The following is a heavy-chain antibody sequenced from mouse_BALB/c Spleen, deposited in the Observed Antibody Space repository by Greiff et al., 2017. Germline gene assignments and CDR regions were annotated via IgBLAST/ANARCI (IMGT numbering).Heavy chain of an antibody. CDR3: ARDHGGWAMDY. D-gene: IGHD2-3*01. Sequence: VQRVESGPGLVAPSQSLSITCTVSGFSLTSYGVHWVRQPPGKGLEWLGVIWAGGSTNYNSALMSRLSISKDNSKSQVFLKMNSLQTDDTAMYYCARDHGGWAMDYWGQGTSVTVSS. J-gene: IGHJ4*01. V-gene: IGHV2-9*02. CDR1: GFSLTSYG. CDR2: IWAGGST.